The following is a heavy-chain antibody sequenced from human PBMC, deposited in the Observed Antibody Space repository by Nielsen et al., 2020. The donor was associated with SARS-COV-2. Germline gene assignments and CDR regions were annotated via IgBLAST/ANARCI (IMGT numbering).Heavy chain of an antibody. J-gene: IGHJ6*02. CDR3: ATGKRQITGTTHYYYYGMDV. CDR2: IIPILGIA. Sequence: SVKVSCKASGGTFSSYAISWVRQAPGQGLEWMGRIIPILGIANYAQKFQGRVTMTEDTSTDTAYMELSSLRSEDTAVYYCATGKRQITGTTHYYYYGMDVWGQGTTVTVSS. D-gene: IGHD1-7*01. CDR1: GGTFSSYA. V-gene: IGHV1-69*04.